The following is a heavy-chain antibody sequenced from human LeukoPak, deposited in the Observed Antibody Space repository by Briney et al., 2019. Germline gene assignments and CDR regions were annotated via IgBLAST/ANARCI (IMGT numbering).Heavy chain of an antibody. Sequence: GGSLRLSCAASEFPFSKYGMHWVRQAPGKGLEWVAFIRYDGSTKYYADSVKGRLTISRDNSKNTLYLQMSSLRAEDTAVYYCAKSLLNYDFWSGPLDWGQGTLVTVSS. CDR1: EFPFSKYG. CDR3: AKSLLNYDFWSGPLD. CDR2: IRYDGSTK. D-gene: IGHD3-3*01. V-gene: IGHV3-30*02. J-gene: IGHJ4*02.